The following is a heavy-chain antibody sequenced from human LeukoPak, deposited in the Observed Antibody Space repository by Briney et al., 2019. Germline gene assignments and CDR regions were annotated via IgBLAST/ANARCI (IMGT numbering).Heavy chain of an antibody. CDR3: ARQYHDSTGYYYFDY. CDR2: MYYSGKT. V-gene: IGHV4-39*02. J-gene: IGHJ4*02. Sequence: PSETLSLTCTVSGDAITGSTYYWGWIRQPPGKGLEWIGSMYYSGKTYYNPSLKSRVTISADTSKNHVSLELSSVTAADTAVYYCARQYHDSTGYYYFDYWGQGTLVTVSS. CDR1: GDAITGSTYY. D-gene: IGHD3-22*01.